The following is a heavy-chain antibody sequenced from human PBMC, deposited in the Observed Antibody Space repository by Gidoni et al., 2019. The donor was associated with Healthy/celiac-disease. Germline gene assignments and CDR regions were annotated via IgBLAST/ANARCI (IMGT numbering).Heavy chain of an antibody. Sequence: EVQVVESGGGLVQPGGSLRLSCAASGFTFSNFWMTWVRQAPGKGLEWVANIKEDGSEKYYVDSVEGRFTISRDNTKNSLYLQMDSLRAEDTAVYYCARDSTIVVVTHSYYYMDVWGKGTTVTVSS. D-gene: IGHD3-3*01. CDR3: ARDSTIVVVTHSYYYMDV. V-gene: IGHV3-7*01. J-gene: IGHJ6*03. CDR1: GFTFSNFW. CDR2: IKEDGSEK.